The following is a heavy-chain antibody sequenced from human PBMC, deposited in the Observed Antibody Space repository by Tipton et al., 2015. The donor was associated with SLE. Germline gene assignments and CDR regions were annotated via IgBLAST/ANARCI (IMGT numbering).Heavy chain of an antibody. V-gene: IGHV4-38-2*02. CDR1: GFSISSGYF. Sequence: TLSLTCSVTGFSISSGYFWGWFRQPPGRGLEWIGSFHHKGYSYYSPSLRSRVTISGDTSNNQFSLKLSSVTAADTAVYYCARDEYRYDGTGYHLLGHFDYWGQGTLVTVSS. J-gene: IGHJ4*02. CDR2: FHHKGYS. D-gene: IGHD3-22*01. CDR3: ARDEYRYDGTGYHLLGHFDY.